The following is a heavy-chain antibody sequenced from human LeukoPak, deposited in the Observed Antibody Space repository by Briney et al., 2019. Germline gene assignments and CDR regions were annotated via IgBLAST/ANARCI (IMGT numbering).Heavy chain of an antibody. D-gene: IGHD3/OR15-3a*01. Sequence: ASVKVSCKASGYIFSKYDINWVRQAPGRGLEWMGWMNPNSGDTGYAQRFQGRLTMTRNTSTSTAYMELSNLRSEDTAVYYCARKFYDFWSGYLNYFDPWGQGTLVTVSS. V-gene: IGHV1-8*01. J-gene: IGHJ5*02. CDR1: GYIFSKYD. CDR2: MNPNSGDT. CDR3: ARKFYDFWSGYLNYFDP.